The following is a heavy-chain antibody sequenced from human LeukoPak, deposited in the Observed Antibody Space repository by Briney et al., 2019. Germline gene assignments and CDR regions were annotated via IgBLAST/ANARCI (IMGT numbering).Heavy chain of an antibody. D-gene: IGHD1-14*01. J-gene: IGHJ4*02. V-gene: IGHV1-69*04. CDR2: IIPILGIA. CDR3: ARSSTTLLGYFDY. CDR1: GGTFSSYA. Sequence: ASVKVSCKASGGTFSSYAISWVRQAPGQGLEWMGRIIPILGIANYAQKFQGRVTITADKSTSTACMELSSLRSEDTAVYYCARSSTTLLGYFDYWGQGTLVTVSS.